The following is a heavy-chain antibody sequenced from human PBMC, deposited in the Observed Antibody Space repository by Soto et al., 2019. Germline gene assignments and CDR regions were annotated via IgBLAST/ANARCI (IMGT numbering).Heavy chain of an antibody. J-gene: IGHJ6*02. CDR3: ARERVVVPATIFYHYVLDV. CDR1: GFSFSDYW. Sequence: GGSLRLSCAASGFSFSDYWMSWVRQAPGKGLEWVANVKQDGSERYYVDSVKGRFTISRDNAKNSLYLQMNSLRAEDTAVYYCARERVVVPATIFYHYVLDVWGQGTTVTVSS. D-gene: IGHD2-15*01. V-gene: IGHV3-7*05. CDR2: VKQDGSER.